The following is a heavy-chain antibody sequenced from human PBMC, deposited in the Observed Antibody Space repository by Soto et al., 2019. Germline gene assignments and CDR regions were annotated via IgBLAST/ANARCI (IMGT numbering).Heavy chain of an antibody. CDR3: AREGVTSYFDY. Sequence: QVQLVESGGGVVQPGRSLRLSCAASGFTFSSYAMHWVRQAPGKGLECVAVISYDGSNKYYADSVKGRFTISRDNSKNTLYLQMNSLRAEDTAVYYCAREGVTSYFDYWGQGTLVTVSS. J-gene: IGHJ4*02. V-gene: IGHV3-30-3*01. CDR2: ISYDGSNK. D-gene: IGHD3-16*01. CDR1: GFTFSSYA.